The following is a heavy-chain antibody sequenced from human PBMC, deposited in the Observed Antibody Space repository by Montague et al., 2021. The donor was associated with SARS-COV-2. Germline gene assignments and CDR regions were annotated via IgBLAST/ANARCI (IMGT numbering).Heavy chain of an antibody. CDR1: GFTLRNYA. V-gene: IGHV3-23*03. D-gene: IGHD2-8*01. CDR2: MFSGGTST. CDR3: AKGKNGAFDI. J-gene: IGHJ3*02. Sequence: RLSWSASGFTLRNYAMSWLRQVPGKGPEWVSIMFSGGTSTDYADSVKGRFTISRDDFKQILFLEMNDLRAEDTAIYYCAKGKNGAFDIWGHGTRVTVSS.